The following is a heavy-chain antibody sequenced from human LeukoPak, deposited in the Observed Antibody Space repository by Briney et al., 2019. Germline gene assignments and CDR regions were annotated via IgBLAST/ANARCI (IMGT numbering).Heavy chain of an antibody. D-gene: IGHD6-13*01. J-gene: IGHJ4*02. CDR2: INPSACRT. Sequence: SVKVSCKASGYTFTSYYMHWVRQAPGQGLEWMAIINPSACRTSYAQKFQGRVTMTRDTSTSTVYMELSSLRSEDTAVYYCASGGRSSSWYLYYWGQGTLVTVSS. CDR1: GYTFTSYY. V-gene: IGHV1-46*01. CDR3: ASGGRSSSWYLYY.